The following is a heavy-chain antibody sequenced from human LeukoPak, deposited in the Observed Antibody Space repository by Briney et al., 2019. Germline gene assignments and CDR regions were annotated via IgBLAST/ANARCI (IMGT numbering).Heavy chain of an antibody. D-gene: IGHD2-2*01. CDR3: ARDPGVPAAIPRGRGAFDI. J-gene: IGHJ3*02. CDR1: GFTFSDYY. V-gene: IGHV3-11*04. Sequence: GGSLRLSCAASGFTFSDYYMSWIRQAPGKGLEWVSYISSSGSTIYYADSVKGRFTISRDNAKNSLYLQMNSLRAEDTAVYYCARDPGVPAAIPRGRGAFDIWGQGTMVTVSS. CDR2: ISSSGSTI.